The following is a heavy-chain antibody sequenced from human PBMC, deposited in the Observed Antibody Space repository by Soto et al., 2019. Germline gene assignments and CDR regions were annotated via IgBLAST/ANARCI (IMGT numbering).Heavy chain of an antibody. CDR2: ISYDGSNK. CDR1: GFTFSSYG. V-gene: IGHV3-30*18. Sequence: QVQLVESGGGVVQPGRSLRLSCAASGFTFSSYGMHWVRQAPGKGLERVAVISYDGSNKYYADSVKGRFTISRDNSKNTLYLQMNSLRAEDTAVYYCAKDHRRIAVAAPLGPWGQGTLVTVSS. D-gene: IGHD6-19*01. CDR3: AKDHRRIAVAAPLGP. J-gene: IGHJ5*02.